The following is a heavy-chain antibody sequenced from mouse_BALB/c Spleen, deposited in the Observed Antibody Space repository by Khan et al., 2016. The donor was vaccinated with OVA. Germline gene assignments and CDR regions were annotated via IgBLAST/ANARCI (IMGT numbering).Heavy chain of an antibody. CDR3: ARTARIKY. J-gene: IGHJ2*01. Sequence: EVQLQESGPGLVKPSQSLSLTCTVTGYSITSGYGWNWIRQFPGNKLEWMGYISSSGSTNYNPSLKSRITITRDTSKNQFFLQLKSVTTEDTATYYCARTARIKYWGQGTTLTVSS. V-gene: IGHV3-2*02. CDR2: ISSSGST. D-gene: IGHD1-2*01. CDR1: GYSITSGYG.